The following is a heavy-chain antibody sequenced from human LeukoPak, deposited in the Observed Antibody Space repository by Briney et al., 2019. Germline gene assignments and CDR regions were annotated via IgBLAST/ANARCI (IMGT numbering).Heavy chain of an antibody. Sequence: GGSLRLSCAASGLTFSSYWMSWVRQAPGKGLEWVANIKQDGSEKYYVDSVKGRFTISRDKAKNSLYLQMNSLRAEDTAVYYCAKDRGSGSSPPHYYYYGMDVWGQGTTVTVSS. V-gene: IGHV3-7*01. D-gene: IGHD3-10*01. CDR3: AKDRGSGSSPPHYYYYGMDV. CDR2: IKQDGSEK. J-gene: IGHJ6*02. CDR1: GLTFSSYW.